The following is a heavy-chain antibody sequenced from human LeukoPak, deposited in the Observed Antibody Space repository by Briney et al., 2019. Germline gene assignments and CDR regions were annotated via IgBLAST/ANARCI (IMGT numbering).Heavy chain of an antibody. D-gene: IGHD6-6*01. CDR1: GGSFSGYY. V-gene: IGHV4-34*01. J-gene: IGHJ6*03. Sequence: PSETLSLTCAVYGGSFSGYYWSWIRQPPGKGLEWIGEINHSRGTNYNPSLKSRVTISVDTSKNQFSLKLSSVTAADTAVYYCARVTGSIAARPYYYYYYMDVWGKGTTVTVSS. CDR3: ARVTGSIAARPYYYYYYMDV. CDR2: INHSRGT.